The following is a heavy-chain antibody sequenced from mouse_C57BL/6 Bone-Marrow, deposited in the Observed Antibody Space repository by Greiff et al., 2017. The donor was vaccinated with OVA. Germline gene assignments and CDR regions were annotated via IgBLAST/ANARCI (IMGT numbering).Heavy chain of an antibody. CDR3: ARHYYGSSYY. J-gene: IGHJ2*01. D-gene: IGHD1-1*01. CDR2: ISSGGSYT. Sequence: EVHLVESGGDLVKPGGSLKLSCAASGFTFSSYGMSWVRQTPDKRLEWVATISSGGSYTYYPDSVKGRFTISRDKAKNTLYLQMSSLKYEDTAMYYCARHYYGSSYYWGQGTTLTVSS. CDR1: GFTFSSYG. V-gene: IGHV5-6*01.